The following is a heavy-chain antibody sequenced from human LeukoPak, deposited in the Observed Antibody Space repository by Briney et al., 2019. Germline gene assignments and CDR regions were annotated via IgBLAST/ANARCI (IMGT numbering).Heavy chain of an antibody. CDR1: GFTFSTYT. V-gene: IGHV3-64*01. CDR2: IIGVGGNT. CDR3: ARDTLYCSRSSCPLGYMDV. J-gene: IGHJ6*03. D-gene: IGHD2-2*01. Sequence: GGPLRLSCAASGFTFSTYTTPWVRKAPGKGWDYVSSIIGVGGNTNYASFLKGRFTISRDNSKNTVYLQMGSLRAEDMAVYYCARDTLYCSRSSCPLGYMDVWGKGTTVTVSS.